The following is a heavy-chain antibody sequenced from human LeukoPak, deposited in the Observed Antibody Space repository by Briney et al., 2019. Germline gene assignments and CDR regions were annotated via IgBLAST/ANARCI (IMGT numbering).Heavy chain of an antibody. CDR3: ARDQHGIVAPWGYYYYMDV. J-gene: IGHJ6*03. D-gene: IGHD1-26*01. CDR2: IYYSGST. V-gene: IGHV4-39*07. Sequence: SETLSLTCTVSGGSISSSSYYWGWIRQPPGKGLEWIGSIYYSGSTYYNPSLKSRVTISVDTSKKQFSLKLTSVTAADTAVYYCARDQHGIVAPWGYYYYMDVWGKGTTVTISS. CDR1: GGSISSSSYY.